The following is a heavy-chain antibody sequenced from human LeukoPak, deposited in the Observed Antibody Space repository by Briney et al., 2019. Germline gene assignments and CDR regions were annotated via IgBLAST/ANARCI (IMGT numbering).Heavy chain of an antibody. J-gene: IGHJ4*02. CDR2: IYSGGST. V-gene: IGHV3-53*01. Sequence: QPGGSLRLSCAASGFTFSSYAMSWVRQAPGKGLEWVSVIYSGGSTYYADSVKGRFTISRDNSKNTLYLQMNSLRAEDTAVYYCARRNYWGQGTLVTVSS. CDR3: ARRNY. CDR1: GFTFSSYA.